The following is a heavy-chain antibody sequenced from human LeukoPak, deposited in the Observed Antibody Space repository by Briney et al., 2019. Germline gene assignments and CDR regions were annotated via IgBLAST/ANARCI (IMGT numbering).Heavy chain of an antibody. CDR2: IDYSGST. D-gene: IGHD3-22*01. V-gene: IGHV4-59*01. CDR3: ARVEERTYYYDSSGSSHAFDI. Sequence: SETLSLTCTVSGGSISSYYWSWIRQPPGKGLEWIGYIDYSGSTNYNPSLKSRVTISVDTSKNQFSLKLSSVTAADTAVYYCARVEERTYYYDSSGSSHAFDIWGQGTMVTVSS. J-gene: IGHJ3*02. CDR1: GGSISSYY.